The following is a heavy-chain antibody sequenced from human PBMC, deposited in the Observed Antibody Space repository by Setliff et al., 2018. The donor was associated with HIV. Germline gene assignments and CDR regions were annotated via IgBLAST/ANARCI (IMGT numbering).Heavy chain of an antibody. D-gene: IGHD6-13*01. CDR3: ARQSTVAAAGFDF. CDR1: GYSISSGYY. J-gene: IGHJ4*02. V-gene: IGHV4-38-2*02. Sequence: PSETLSLTCTVSGYSISSGYYWGWIRQPPGKGLEWIGSIYQTGTTNYNPSLKSRVTMSVDTSKRQFSLKLDSVTAADTAIYYCARQSTVAAAGFDFWGQGTLVTV. CDR2: IYQTGTT.